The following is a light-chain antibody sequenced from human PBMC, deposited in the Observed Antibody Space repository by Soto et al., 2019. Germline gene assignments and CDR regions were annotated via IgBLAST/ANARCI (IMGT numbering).Light chain of an antibody. CDR1: QGISSY. J-gene: IGKJ4*01. Sequence: DIQMTQSPSSLSASIGDRVTITCRASQGISSYLTWFQQKPGKPPKSLIYDAITLQSGVPSRFSGSGSGTDFTLTISDLQPEDFATYYCQQYNTYPLTFGGGTKVEIK. CDR2: DAI. CDR3: QQYNTYPLT. V-gene: IGKV1-16*01.